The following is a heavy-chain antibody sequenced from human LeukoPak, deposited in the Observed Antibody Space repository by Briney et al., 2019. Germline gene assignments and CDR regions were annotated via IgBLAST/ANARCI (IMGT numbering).Heavy chain of an antibody. CDR1: GGSISSYY. V-gene: IGHV4-4*07. Sequence: PSETLSLTCTVSGGSISSYYWSWIRQPAGKGLEWIGRIYTSGSTNYNPSLKSRVTMSVDTSKNQFSLKLSSVTAADTAVYYCARETYYYDSSGYDYYYYMDVWGKGTTVTVSS. CDR2: IYTSGST. D-gene: IGHD3-22*01. CDR3: ARETYYYDSSGYDYYYYMDV. J-gene: IGHJ6*03.